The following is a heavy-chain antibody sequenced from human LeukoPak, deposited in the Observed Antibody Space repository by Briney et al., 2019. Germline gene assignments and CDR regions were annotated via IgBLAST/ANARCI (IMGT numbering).Heavy chain of an antibody. D-gene: IGHD6-13*01. J-gene: IGHJ4*02. CDR1: GYSFTSYG. CDR2: ISAYNGNT. Sequence: GASVKVSCKASGYSFTSYGISWVRQAPGQGLEWMGWISAYNGNTDYAQKVQGRVTMTTDTSTSTAYMEVRSPRYDDTAVYYCIRDAYSSSYYVYWGQGTLVTVSS. CDR3: IRDAYSSSYYVY. V-gene: IGHV1-18*01.